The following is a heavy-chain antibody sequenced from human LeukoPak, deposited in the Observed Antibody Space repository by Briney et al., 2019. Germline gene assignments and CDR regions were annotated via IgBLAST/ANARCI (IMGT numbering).Heavy chain of an antibody. Sequence: SETLSLTCTVSGDSISSYYWSWLRQPPGKGLEWIGYIDYSANTNYNPPLKSRVTISVDTSKNQFPLKLSSVTAADTAVYYCARGYYYMDVWGKGTTVTVSS. CDR3: ARGYYYMDV. J-gene: IGHJ6*03. CDR1: GDSISSYY. CDR2: IDYSANT. V-gene: IGHV4-59*01.